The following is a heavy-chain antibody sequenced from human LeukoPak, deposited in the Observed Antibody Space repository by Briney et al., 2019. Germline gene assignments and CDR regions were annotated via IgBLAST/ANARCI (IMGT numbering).Heavy chain of an antibody. CDR3: ARAAGGTSRDY. CDR2: IKDDGSDK. V-gene: IGHV3-7*01. D-gene: IGHD1-26*01. Sequence: GVSLRLSCAASGFTFSAYWMSWVRQAPGKGLEWVANIKDDGSDKYYVDSVKGRFTISRDNAKNSLYLQMNSLRDDDTAVYYCARAAGGTSRDYWGQGTLVTVSS. J-gene: IGHJ4*02. CDR1: GFTFSAYW.